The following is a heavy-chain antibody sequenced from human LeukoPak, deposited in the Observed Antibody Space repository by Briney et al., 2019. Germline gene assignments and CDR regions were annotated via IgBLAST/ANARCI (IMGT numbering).Heavy chain of an antibody. CDR3: AREGGVVTGRAFDI. CDR1: GFTFSDHY. Sequence: GGSLRLFCAASGFTFSDHYMDWVRQAPGKGLEWVGRTRNKANSYTTEYAASVKGRFTISRDDSKNSLYLQMNSLRAEDTAVYYCAREGGVVTGRAFDIWGQGTMVTVSS. J-gene: IGHJ3*02. D-gene: IGHD2-21*02. V-gene: IGHV3-72*01. CDR2: TRNKANSYTT.